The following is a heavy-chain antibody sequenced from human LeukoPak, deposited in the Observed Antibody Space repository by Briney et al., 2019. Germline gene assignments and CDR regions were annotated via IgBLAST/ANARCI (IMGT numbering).Heavy chain of an antibody. J-gene: IGHJ5*02. V-gene: IGHV1-69*04. CDR3: ARDEVLRKAWFDP. CDR1: VVTLTVFA. CDR2: IIPIVGTA. Sequence: ASVNVSSKVSVVTLTVFAISWVRQAPGQGLGWMGRIIPIVGTANYAQTFQGRVTITADKSTNTASMELSSLTSEDTAVYYWARDEVLRKAWFDPWGEGTLVTVSS. D-gene: IGHD4-17*01.